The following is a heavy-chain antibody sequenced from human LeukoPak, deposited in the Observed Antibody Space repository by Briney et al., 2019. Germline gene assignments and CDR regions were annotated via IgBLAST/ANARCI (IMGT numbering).Heavy chain of an antibody. V-gene: IGHV3-7*01. J-gene: IGHJ4*02. D-gene: IGHD3-10*01. Sequence: PGGSLRLSCAASGFTFSSYWMSWVRQAPGKGLEGVANIKQDGSERYYVDSVKGRFTISRDNAKNSLYLQMNSLRAEDTAVYYCARDRGGVSPSPFDYWGQGTLVTVSS. CDR3: ARDRGGVSPSPFDY. CDR2: IKQDGSER. CDR1: GFTFSSYW.